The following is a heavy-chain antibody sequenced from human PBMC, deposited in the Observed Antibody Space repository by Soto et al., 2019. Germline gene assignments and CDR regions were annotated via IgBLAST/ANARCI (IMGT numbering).Heavy chain of an antibody. CDR1: GYTFTSYG. D-gene: IGHD2-15*01. Sequence: ASVKVSCKASGYTFTSYGISWVRQAPGQGLEWMGWISANNGNTKYAQNFQGRVTMTTDTSTSTAYMELRSLRSDDTAVYYCARAYSPGLYDPWGQGTLVTVSS. CDR3: ARAYSPGLYDP. CDR2: ISANNGNT. J-gene: IGHJ5*02. V-gene: IGHV1-18*01.